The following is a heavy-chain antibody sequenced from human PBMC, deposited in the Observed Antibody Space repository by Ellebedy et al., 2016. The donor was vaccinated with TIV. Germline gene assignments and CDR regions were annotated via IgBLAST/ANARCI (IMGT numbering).Heavy chain of an antibody. CDR3: AKDLFYDSFGPFDY. J-gene: IGHJ4*01. CDR2: ISGSGGST. D-gene: IGHD3-22*01. CDR1: GFTFSNYA. V-gene: IGHV3-23*01. Sequence: GESLKISCAASGFTFSNYAMSWVRQAPGKGLQWVAGISGSGGSTYYAESVKGRFTISRDTSKNTVNLQMNSLRVEDTAIYYCAKDLFYDSFGPFDYWGHGTLVTVSS.